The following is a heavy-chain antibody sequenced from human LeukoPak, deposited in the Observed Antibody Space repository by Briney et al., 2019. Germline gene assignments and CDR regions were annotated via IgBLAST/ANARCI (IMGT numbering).Heavy chain of an antibody. CDR3: ARASLGYCSGGSCPIDDAFDI. D-gene: IGHD2-15*01. Sequence: ASVKVSCKASGGTFSSYAISWVRQAPGQGLEWMGGIIPIFGTANYAQKLQGRVTITADKSTSTAYMELSSLRSEDTAVYYCARASLGYCSGGSCPIDDAFDIWGQGTMVTVSS. J-gene: IGHJ3*02. CDR1: GGTFSSYA. CDR2: IIPIFGTA. V-gene: IGHV1-69*06.